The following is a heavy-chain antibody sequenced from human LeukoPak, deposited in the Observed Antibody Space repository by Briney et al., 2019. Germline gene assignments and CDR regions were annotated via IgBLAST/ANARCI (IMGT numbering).Heavy chain of an antibody. CDR2: INPSGGST. J-gene: IGHJ5*02. CDR1: GYTFTRYY. D-gene: IGHD7-27*01. V-gene: IGHV1-46*01. CDR3: ASKLGIKGFDP. Sequence: ASVKVSCKASGYTFTRYYMHWVRQAPGQGLEWMGIINPSGGSTSYAQKFQGRVTMTRDTSTSTVYMELSSLRSEDTAVYYCASKLGIKGFDPWGQGTLVTVSS.